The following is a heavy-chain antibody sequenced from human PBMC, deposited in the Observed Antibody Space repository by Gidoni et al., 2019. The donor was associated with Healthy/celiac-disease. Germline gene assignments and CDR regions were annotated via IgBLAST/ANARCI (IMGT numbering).Heavy chain of an antibody. Sequence: QVQLQESGPGLVKPSQTLSLTCTVSGGSISSGDYYWSWIRQPPGKGLEWIGYIYYSGSTYYNPSLKSRVTISVDTSKNQFSLKLSSVTAADTAVYYCARGRTHYDFWSGYQYYYYYGMDVWGQGTTVTVSS. CDR1: GGSISSGDYY. CDR3: ARGRTHYDFWSGYQYYYYYGMDV. CDR2: IYYSGST. J-gene: IGHJ6*02. V-gene: IGHV4-30-4*01. D-gene: IGHD3-3*01.